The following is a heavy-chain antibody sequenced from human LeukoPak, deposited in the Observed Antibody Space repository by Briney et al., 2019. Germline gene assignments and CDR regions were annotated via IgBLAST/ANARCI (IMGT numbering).Heavy chain of an antibody. J-gene: IGHJ4*02. V-gene: IGHV3-13*01. D-gene: IGHD3-22*01. CDR3: ARGPRFDYYDSSGYTPFDY. CDR2: IGTAGDT. Sequence: PGGSLRLSCAASGFTFSSYDMHWVRQPTGKGLEWVSAIGTAGDTYYPGSVKGRFTISRENAKNSLYLQMNSLRAGDTAVYYCARGPRFDYYDSSGYTPFDYWGQGTLVTVSS. CDR1: GFTFSSYD.